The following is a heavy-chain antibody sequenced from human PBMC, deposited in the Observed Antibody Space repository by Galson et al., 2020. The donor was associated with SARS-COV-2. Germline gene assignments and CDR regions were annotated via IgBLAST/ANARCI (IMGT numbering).Heavy chain of an antibody. CDR3: AHAAYSASSPPLDS. CDR2: IYWDDDK. D-gene: IGHD2-21*01. V-gene: IGHV2-5*02. Sequence: SGPTLVKPTQTLTPTCTLSGFSLSTTRVSVGWIRQTPQKALEWLAFIYWDDDKRYSPSMKTRLTITKDTSKNQVVLTMTDVDPVDTATYYCAHAAYSASSPPLDSCGQGTLVTVSS. CDR1: GFSLSTTRVS. J-gene: IGHJ4*02.